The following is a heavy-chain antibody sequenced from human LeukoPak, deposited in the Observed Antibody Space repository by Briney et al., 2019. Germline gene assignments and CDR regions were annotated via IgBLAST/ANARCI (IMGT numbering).Heavy chain of an antibody. D-gene: IGHD4-23*01. V-gene: IGHV3-48*02. CDR3: ARDSATTVVAPDY. CDR2: ISSSGTI. Sequence: SGGSLRLSCAASGFTFSSYNMNWVRQAPGKGLKWVSYISSSGTIYYADSVKGRFTISRDNARRSLYLQMNSLRDEDTAVYYCARDSATTVVAPDYWGQGTLVTVSS. J-gene: IGHJ4*02. CDR1: GFTFSSYN.